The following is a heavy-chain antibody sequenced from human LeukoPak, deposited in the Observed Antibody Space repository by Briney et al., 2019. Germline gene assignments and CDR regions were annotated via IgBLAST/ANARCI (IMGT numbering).Heavy chain of an antibody. D-gene: IGHD3-22*01. Sequence: ASVKVSCKASAGTLSSYALNWVRQAPGQGLEWIGRIIPIFAIVNYAQNFQGRVTITADKSTNTAYMELSSLRFEDTAFYYCARADSSGYSLDENFDYWGQGTLVTVSS. CDR1: AGTLSSYA. CDR2: IIPIFAIV. CDR3: ARADSSGYSLDENFDY. J-gene: IGHJ4*02. V-gene: IGHV1-69*04.